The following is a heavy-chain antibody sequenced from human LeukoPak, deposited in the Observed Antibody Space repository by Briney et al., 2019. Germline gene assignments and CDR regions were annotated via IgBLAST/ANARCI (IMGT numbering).Heavy chain of an antibody. CDR1: GGSICSYD. J-gene: IGHJ4*02. CDR3: ARDQDYYDSSGYYQYYFDY. D-gene: IGHD3-22*01. CDR2: IYTSGST. Sequence: SETLSLTCTVSGGSICSYDWSWIRQPAGKGLEWIGRIYTSGSTNYNPSLKSRVTMSVDTSKNQFSLKLSSVTAADTAVYYCARDQDYYDSSGYYQYYFDYWGQGTLVTVSS. V-gene: IGHV4-4*07.